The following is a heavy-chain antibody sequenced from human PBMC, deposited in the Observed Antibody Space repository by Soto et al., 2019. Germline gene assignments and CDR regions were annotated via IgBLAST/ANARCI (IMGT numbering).Heavy chain of an antibody. CDR3: AKGNYDILTGYSGTIDY. J-gene: IGHJ4*02. D-gene: IGHD3-9*01. CDR2: ISGSGGST. V-gene: IGHV3-23*01. Sequence: GSLRLSCAASGFTFSSYAMSWVRQAPGKGLKWVSAISGSGGSTYYADSVKGRFTISRDNSKNTLYLQMNSLRAEDTAVYYCAKGNYDILTGYSGTIDYWGQGTLVTVSS. CDR1: GFTFSSYA.